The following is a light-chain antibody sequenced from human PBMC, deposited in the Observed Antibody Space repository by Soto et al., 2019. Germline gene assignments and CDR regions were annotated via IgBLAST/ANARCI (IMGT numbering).Light chain of an antibody. CDR1: QSVSSY. Sequence: PGERATLSCRASQSVSSYLAWYQQKPGQAPRLIIYDASNRATGIPARFSGSGSGTDFTLEISRLETDDVGMYYCMQSTQLPPTLGQGTRLEIK. J-gene: IGKJ5*01. CDR2: DAS. CDR3: MQSTQLPPT. V-gene: IGKV3-11*01.